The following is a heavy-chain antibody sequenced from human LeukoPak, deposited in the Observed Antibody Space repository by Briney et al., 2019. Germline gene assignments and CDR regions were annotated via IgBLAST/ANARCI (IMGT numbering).Heavy chain of an antibody. D-gene: IGHD3-9*01. J-gene: IGHJ4*02. CDR1: GGSFSGYY. Sequence: SETLSLTCAVYGGSFSGYYWSWVRQPPGKGLEWIGEINHSGSTNYNPSLKSRVTISVDTSKNQFSLKLSSVTAADTAVYYCARAGPSVLRYFDWLLKGFDYWGQGTLVTVSS. V-gene: IGHV4-34*01. CDR3: ARAGPSVLRYFDWLLKGFDY. CDR2: INHSGST.